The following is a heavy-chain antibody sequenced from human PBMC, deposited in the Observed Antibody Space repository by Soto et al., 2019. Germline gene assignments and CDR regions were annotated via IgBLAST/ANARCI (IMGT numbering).Heavy chain of an antibody. CDR3: AFQPLGRYENSGYGRYYYYYGMDV. Sequence: SETLSLTCAVYGGNFSGYYWSWIRQPPGKGLEWIGEINHSGSTNYNPSLKSRVTISVDTSKNQFSLKLSSVTAADTAVYYCAFQPLGRYENSGYGRYYYYYGMDVWGQGTTVTVSS. V-gene: IGHV4-34*08. J-gene: IGHJ6*02. D-gene: IGHD5-12*01. CDR1: GGNFSGYY. CDR2: INHSGST.